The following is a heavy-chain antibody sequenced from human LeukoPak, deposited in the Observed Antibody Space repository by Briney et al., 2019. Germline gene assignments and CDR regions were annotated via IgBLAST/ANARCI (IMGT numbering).Heavy chain of an antibody. D-gene: IGHD6-13*01. Sequence: SETLSLTCAVYGGSFSGYYWSWIRQPPGKGLEWIGEINHSGSTNYNPPLKIRVTISVDTSKNQFSLKLSSVTAADTAVYYCARGYSSSWRFYYFDYWGQGTLVTVSS. CDR2: INHSGST. J-gene: IGHJ4*02. V-gene: IGHV4-34*01. CDR1: GGSFSGYY. CDR3: ARGYSSSWRFYYFDY.